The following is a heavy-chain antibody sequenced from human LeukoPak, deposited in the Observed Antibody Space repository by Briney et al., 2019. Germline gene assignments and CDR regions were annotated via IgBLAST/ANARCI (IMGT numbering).Heavy chain of an antibody. V-gene: IGHV3-66*01. CDR2: IYSGGST. Sequence: GGSLRLSCAASGFTVSSNYMSWVRQAPGKGLEWVSVIYSGGSTYYADSVKGRFTISRDNSKNTLYLQMSGLRAEDTAVYYCARVSREYYYDSSGYFHDSFDIWGQGTLVTVSS. CDR1: GFTVSSNY. CDR3: ARVSREYYYDSSGYFHDSFDI. D-gene: IGHD3-22*01. J-gene: IGHJ3*02.